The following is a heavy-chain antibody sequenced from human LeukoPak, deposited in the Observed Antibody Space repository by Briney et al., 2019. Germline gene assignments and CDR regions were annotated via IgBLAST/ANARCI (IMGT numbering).Heavy chain of an antibody. CDR2: IYYSGST. V-gene: IGHV4-39*07. Sequence: SETLSLTCTVSGGSISSSSYYWGWIRQPPGKGLEWIGSIYYSGSTYYNPSLKSRVTISVDTSKNQFSLKLSSVTAADTAVYYCARASPSFPEGYCSSTSCWNSFDPWGQGTLVTVSS. J-gene: IGHJ5*02. CDR3: ARASPSFPEGYCSSTSCWNSFDP. D-gene: IGHD2-2*01. CDR1: GGSISSSSYY.